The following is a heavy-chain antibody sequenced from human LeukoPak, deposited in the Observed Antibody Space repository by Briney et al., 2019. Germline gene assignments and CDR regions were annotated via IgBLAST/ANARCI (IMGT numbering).Heavy chain of an antibody. CDR1: GFTFSSYE. CDR3: SRDPAYDSSGYYPGIDY. CDR2: ISSSGSTI. Sequence: PGGSLRLSCAASGFTFSSYEMNWVRQAPGKGLEWVSYISSSGSTIYYADSVKGRFTISRDNAKNSLYLQMNSLRAEDAAGYYCSRDPAYDSSGYYPGIDYWGQGTLVTVSS. J-gene: IGHJ4*02. V-gene: IGHV3-48*03. D-gene: IGHD3-22*01.